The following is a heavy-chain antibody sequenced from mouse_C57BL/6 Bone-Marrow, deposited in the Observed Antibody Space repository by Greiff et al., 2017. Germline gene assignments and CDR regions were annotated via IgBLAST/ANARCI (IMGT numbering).Heavy chain of an antibody. J-gene: IGHJ2*01. CDR1: GYTFTSYW. CDR2: IYPGSGST. V-gene: IGHV1-55*01. Sequence: VQLQQPGAELVKPGASVKMSCKASGYTFTSYWITWVKQRPGQGLEWIGDIYPGSGSTNYNEKFKSKATLTVDTSSSTTYMQLSSLTSEDSAVYYCAREGGTYYSNCDFDYWGQGTTLTVSS. CDR3: AREGGTYYSNCDFDY. D-gene: IGHD2-5*01.